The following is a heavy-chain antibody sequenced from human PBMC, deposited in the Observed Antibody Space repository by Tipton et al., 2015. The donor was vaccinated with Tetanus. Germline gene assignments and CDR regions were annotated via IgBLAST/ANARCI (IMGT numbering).Heavy chain of an antibody. Sequence: SLRLSCAASGFNFNDALMHWVRQPPGKGLEWVGRIKSKAEGGTIDYAAAVQGRFTISRDDSKNMLYLQMNSLTTEDTAVYSCATGRLPTAGKFFNWFDPWGQGTLVTVSS. CDR1: GFNFNDAL. D-gene: IGHD6-13*01. J-gene: IGHJ5*02. CDR2: IKSKAEGGTI. V-gene: IGHV3-15*07. CDR3: ATGRLPTAGKFFNWFDP.